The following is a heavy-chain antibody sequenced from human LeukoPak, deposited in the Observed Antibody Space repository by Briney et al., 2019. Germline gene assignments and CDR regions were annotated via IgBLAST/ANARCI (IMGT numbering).Heavy chain of an antibody. CDR3: ARGGGTAREEYNWFDP. CDR1: GFTFSSYA. V-gene: IGHV3-53*01. J-gene: IGHJ5*02. CDR2: IYSGGST. D-gene: IGHD5-18*01. Sequence: GGSLRLSCAASGFTFSSYAMSWVRQAPGKGLEWVSVIYSGGSTYYADSVKGRFTISRDNSKNTLYLQMNSLRAEDTAVYYCARGGGTAREEYNWFDPWGQGTLVTVSS.